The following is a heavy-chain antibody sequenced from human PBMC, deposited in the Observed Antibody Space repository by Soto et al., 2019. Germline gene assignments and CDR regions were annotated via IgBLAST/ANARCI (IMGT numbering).Heavy chain of an antibody. CDR2: IVVGSGNT. Sequence: SVKVSCKASGFTFTSSAVQWVRQARGQRLEWIGWIVVGSGNTNYAQKFQERVTITRDVSTSTAYMELSSLRSEDTAVYYCAADKSTLHYYYYGMDVWGQGTTVTVSS. CDR1: GFTFTSSA. CDR3: AADKSTLHYYYYGMDV. J-gene: IGHJ6*02. V-gene: IGHV1-58*01.